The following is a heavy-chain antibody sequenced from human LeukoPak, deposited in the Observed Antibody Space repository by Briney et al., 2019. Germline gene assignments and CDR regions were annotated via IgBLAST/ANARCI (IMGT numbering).Heavy chain of an antibody. CDR2: INSDGSRT. CDR1: GFTFSRYW. V-gene: IGHV3-74*01. J-gene: IGHJ4*02. Sequence: PGGSLRLSCAASGFTFSRYWMHWVRQAPGKGLVWVSRINSDGSRTTYADSVKGRFTISRDNAKNTLYMQVSSLRAEDTAVYYCARSINPDYWGQGTLVTASS. D-gene: IGHD5-24*01. CDR3: ARSINPDY.